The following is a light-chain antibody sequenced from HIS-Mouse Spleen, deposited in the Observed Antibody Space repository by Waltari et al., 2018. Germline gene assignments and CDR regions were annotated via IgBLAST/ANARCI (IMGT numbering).Light chain of an antibody. CDR2: DDS. V-gene: IGLV3-21*02. J-gene: IGLJ2*01. Sequence: SYVLTQPPSVSVAPGQTARITCGGNNIGSKSVHWYQQKPGQAPVLVVYDDSDRPSGVPGRFAGANAGNTATLTISRVEAGDEADYYCQVWDSSSDHPLGGGTKLTVL. CDR1: NIGSKS. CDR3: QVWDSSSDHP.